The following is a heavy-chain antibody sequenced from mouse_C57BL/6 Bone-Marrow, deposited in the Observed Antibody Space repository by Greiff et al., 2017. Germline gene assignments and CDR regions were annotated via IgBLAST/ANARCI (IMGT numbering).Heavy chain of an antibody. CDR3: GGGGYYAMDY. V-gene: IGHV1-69*01. Sequence: QVQLQQPGAELVMPGASVKLSCKASGYTFPSYWMHWVKQRPGQGLEWIGEIDPSDSYTNYNQKFKGKSTLAVDKSSSTAYRQLSSLTSEDSAVYYCGGGGYYAMDYWGQGTSVTVSS. J-gene: IGHJ4*01. CDR2: IDPSDSYT. CDR1: GYTFPSYW.